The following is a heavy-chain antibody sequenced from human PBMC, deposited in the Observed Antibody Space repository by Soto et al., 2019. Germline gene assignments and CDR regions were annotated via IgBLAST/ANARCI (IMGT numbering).Heavy chain of an antibody. Sequence: PSETLSLTCTVSGGSISSSSYYWGWIRQPPGKGLEWIGSIYYSGSTYYNPSLKSRVTISVDTSKNQFSLKLSSVTAADTAVYYCAGVAVTGRGWFDPWGQGTLVTVSS. J-gene: IGHJ5*02. CDR3: AGVAVTGRGWFDP. V-gene: IGHV4-39*01. CDR1: GGSISSSSYY. D-gene: IGHD6-19*01. CDR2: IYYSGST.